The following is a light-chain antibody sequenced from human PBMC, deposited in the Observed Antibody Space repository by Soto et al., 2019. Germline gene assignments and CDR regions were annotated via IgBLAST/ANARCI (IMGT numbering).Light chain of an antibody. Sequence: QSALTQPPSASGSPGQSVTISCTGTSSDVGGYNYVSWYQQYPGKAPKLMIYEVSTRPSGVPDRFSGSKSGNTASLTVSGLQAEDEADYYCSSYAGSNNYVFGTGTKVTVL. CDR1: SSDVGGYNY. V-gene: IGLV2-8*01. CDR2: EVS. CDR3: SSYAGSNNYV. J-gene: IGLJ1*01.